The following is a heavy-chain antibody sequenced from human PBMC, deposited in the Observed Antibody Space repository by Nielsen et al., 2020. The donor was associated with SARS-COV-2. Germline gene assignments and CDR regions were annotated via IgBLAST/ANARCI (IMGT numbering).Heavy chain of an antibody. CDR3: ARARTWELPTSKDY. CDR2: ISYDGSNK. J-gene: IGHJ4*02. Sequence: GESLKISCAASGFTFSSYAMHWVRQAPGKGLEWVAVISYDGSNKYYADSVKGRFTISRDNSKNTLYLQMNSLRAEDTAVYYCARARTWELPTSKDYWGQGTLVTVSS. D-gene: IGHD1-26*01. V-gene: IGHV3-30-3*01. CDR1: GFTFSSYA.